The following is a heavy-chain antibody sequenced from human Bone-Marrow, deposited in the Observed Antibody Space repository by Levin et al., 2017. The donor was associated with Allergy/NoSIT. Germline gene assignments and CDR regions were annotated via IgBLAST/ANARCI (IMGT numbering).Heavy chain of an antibody. CDR2: INQEGTKK. CDR1: GFSFSRCW. V-gene: IGHV3-7*01. CDR3: AENGGNSD. J-gene: IGHJ4*02. Sequence: GGSLRLSCAASGFSFSRCWMSWVRQAPGKGLEWLATINQEGTKKYYVDSVKGRFTISRDNAKNSLYLQTNSLRAEDTAMYYCAENGGNSDWGQGTLVTVSS. D-gene: IGHD4-23*01.